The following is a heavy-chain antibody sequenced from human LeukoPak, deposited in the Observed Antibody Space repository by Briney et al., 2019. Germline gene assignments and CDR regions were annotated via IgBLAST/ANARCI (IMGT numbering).Heavy chain of an antibody. Sequence: SETLSLTCTVSGGSLSSYYWSWIRQPPGKGLEWIGYIYYSGSTNYNPSLKSRVTISVDTSKNQFSLKLSSVTAADTAVYYCARNGVPGYCSSTSCYTIFDYWGQGTLVTVSS. J-gene: IGHJ4*02. CDR1: GGSLSSYY. V-gene: IGHV4-59*01. D-gene: IGHD2-2*02. CDR3: ARNGVPGYCSSTSCYTIFDY. CDR2: IYYSGST.